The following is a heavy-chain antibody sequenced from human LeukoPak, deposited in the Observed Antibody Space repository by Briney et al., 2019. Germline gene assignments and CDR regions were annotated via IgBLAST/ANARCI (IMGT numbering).Heavy chain of an antibody. CDR2: VYYTGTI. V-gene: IGHV4-59*01. D-gene: IGHD2-2*01. Sequence: SETLSLTCTVSGGSISNYYWSWIRQPPGERMEWIGYVYYTGTINYNPSLKSRVTISVDTSRNRFSLKLSSVTAADTAMYYCAKEIEGLGVPARRWFDNWGQGTLVTVSS. J-gene: IGHJ4*02. CDR3: AKEIEGLGVPARRWFDN. CDR1: GGSISNYY.